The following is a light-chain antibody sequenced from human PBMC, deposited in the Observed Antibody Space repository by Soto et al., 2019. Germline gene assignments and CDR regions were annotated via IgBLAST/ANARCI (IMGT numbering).Light chain of an antibody. CDR3: ASHAGGSVV. CDR2: DVN. CDR1: SGDIGAYDY. Sequence: QSALAQPPSASGSLGQSVTISCTGTSGDIGAYDYVSWLQQAPGKAPNLIIHDVNRRSSGVPDRFSGSKSGNTASLTVSGLQAEDEADYYCASHAGGSVVFGGGTKVTVL. V-gene: IGLV2-8*01. J-gene: IGLJ2*01.